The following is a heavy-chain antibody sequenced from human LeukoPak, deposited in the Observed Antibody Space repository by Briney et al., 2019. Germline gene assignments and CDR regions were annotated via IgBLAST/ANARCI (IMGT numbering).Heavy chain of an antibody. J-gene: IGHJ4*02. Sequence: GGSLRLSCAASGFTFSDYSMNWIRQAPGKGLEWVSYISGSGSEICYTDSVKGRFTISRDNAENSLYLQMNSLRADDTAVYYCAKAFAPIAVAGPFDYWGQGTLVTVSS. CDR3: AKAFAPIAVAGPFDY. D-gene: IGHD6-19*01. CDR2: ISGSGSEI. CDR1: GFTFSDYS. V-gene: IGHV3-11*01.